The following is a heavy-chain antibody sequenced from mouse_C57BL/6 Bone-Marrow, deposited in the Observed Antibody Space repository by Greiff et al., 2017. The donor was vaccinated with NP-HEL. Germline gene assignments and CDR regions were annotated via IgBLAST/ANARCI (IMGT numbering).Heavy chain of an antibody. Sequence: EVQLQQSGTVLARPGASVKMSCKTSGYTFTSYWMHWVKQRPGQGLEWIGAIYPGNSDTSYNQKFKGKAKLTAVTSASTAYMELSSLTNEDSAVYYCTRTTTVVATDDYFDDWGQGTTLTVSS. V-gene: IGHV1-5*01. D-gene: IGHD1-1*01. CDR3: TRTTTVVATDDYFDD. CDR1: GYTFTSYW. CDR2: IYPGNSDT. J-gene: IGHJ2*01.